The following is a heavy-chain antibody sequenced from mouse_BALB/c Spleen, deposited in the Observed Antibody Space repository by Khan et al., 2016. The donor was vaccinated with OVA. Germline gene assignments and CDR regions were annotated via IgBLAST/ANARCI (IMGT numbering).Heavy chain of an antibody. CDR3: TRNPFDY. J-gene: IGHJ3*01. V-gene: IGHV1-69*02. Sequence: QVQLQQPGAELVRPGDSVKLSCEASGYTFTSYWMNWVKQSPEQGLEWIGRIDPYDSATYYNQNFKDKAILTENYSTSTAYQKLVRLTSEDATVYYGTRNPFDYWGQGTLVTVSA. CDR1: GYTFTSYW. CDR2: IDPYDSAT.